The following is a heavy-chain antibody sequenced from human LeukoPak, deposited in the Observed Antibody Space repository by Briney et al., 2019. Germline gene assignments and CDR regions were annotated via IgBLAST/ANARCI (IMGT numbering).Heavy chain of an antibody. CDR3: ARVPSGSIYYYFDY. CDR2: IYYNGRT. CDR1: GGSISSSSYY. D-gene: IGHD1-26*01. J-gene: IGHJ4*02. V-gene: IGHV4-39*07. Sequence: PSETLSLTCTVSGGSISSSSYYWGWIRQPPGKGLECIGSIYYNGRTFYNPSLKSRVTISVDTSKNQFSLKLSSVTAADTAVYYCARVPSGSIYYYFDYWGQGTLVTVSS.